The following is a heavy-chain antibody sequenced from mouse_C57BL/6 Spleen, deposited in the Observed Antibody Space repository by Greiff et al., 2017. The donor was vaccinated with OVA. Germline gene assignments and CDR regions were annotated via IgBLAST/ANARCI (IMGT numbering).Heavy chain of an antibody. CDR3: ARTGTYNAMDY. CDR1: GFSLTSYA. Sequence: VQRVESGPGLVAPSQSLSITCTVSGFSLTSYAISWVRQPPGKGLEWLGVIWNGGGTNYNSALKSRLSISKDNSKSQVFLKMNSLQTDDTARYYCARTGTYNAMDYWGQGTSVTVSS. D-gene: IGHD4-1*01. J-gene: IGHJ4*01. CDR2: IWNGGGT. V-gene: IGHV2-9-1*01.